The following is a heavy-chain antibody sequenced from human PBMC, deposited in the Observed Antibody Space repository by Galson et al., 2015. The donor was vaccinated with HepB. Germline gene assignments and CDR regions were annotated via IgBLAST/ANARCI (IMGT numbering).Heavy chain of an antibody. CDR3: ARDRRQWLVVAFDI. CDR2: ISSSSSYR. CDR1: GFTFSSYS. J-gene: IGHJ3*02. D-gene: IGHD6-19*01. V-gene: IGHV3-21*01. Sequence: SLRLSCAASGFTFSSYSMNWVRQAPGKGLEWVSSISSSSSYRYYADSVKGRFTIPRDNAKNTLYLQMNSLRAEDTAVYYCARDRRQWLVVAFDIWGQGTMVTGSS.